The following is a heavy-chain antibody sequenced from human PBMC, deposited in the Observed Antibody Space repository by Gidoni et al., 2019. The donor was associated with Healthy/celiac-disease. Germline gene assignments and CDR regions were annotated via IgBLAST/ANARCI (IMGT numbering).Heavy chain of an antibody. D-gene: IGHD1-1*01. Sequence: EVQLVESGGGLVQPGGSLRLSCSASGFPFSSYSMNWVPHAPGKGLEWVSYISSSSSTIYYADSVKGRFTISRDNAKNSLYLQMNSLRDEDTAVYYCARAYNWNPYYFDYWGQGTLVTVSS. J-gene: IGHJ4*02. CDR2: ISSSSSTI. V-gene: IGHV3-48*02. CDR3: ARAYNWNPYYFDY. CDR1: GFPFSSYS.